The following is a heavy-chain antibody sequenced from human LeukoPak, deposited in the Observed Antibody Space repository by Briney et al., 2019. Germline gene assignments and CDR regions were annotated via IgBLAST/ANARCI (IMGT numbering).Heavy chain of an antibody. V-gene: IGHV1-8*03. CDR2: MNPNSGNT. J-gene: IGHJ4*02. D-gene: IGHD3-10*01. CDR3: VRGRFGEFYDY. CDR1: GYTFTSYD. Sequence: GASVKVSCKASGYTFTSYDINWVRQATGQGLEWMGWMNPNSGNTGYAQKFQGRVTLTRNTSMSTAYMELSSLTSDDTAVYFCVRGRFGEFYDYWGQGPGSSSL.